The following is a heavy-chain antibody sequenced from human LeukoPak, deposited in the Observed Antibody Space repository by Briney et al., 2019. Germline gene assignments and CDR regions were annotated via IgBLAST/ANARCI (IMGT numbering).Heavy chain of an antibody. Sequence: SETLSLTCTVSGGSISSYYWSWIRQPPGKGLEWIGYIYYSGSTNYNPSLKSRVTISVDTSKNQFSLKLSSVTAADTAVYYCARSQQDYDFWSGYYLGTWFDPWGQGTLVTVPS. V-gene: IGHV4-59*01. D-gene: IGHD3-3*01. CDR2: IYYSGST. J-gene: IGHJ5*02. CDR1: GGSISSYY. CDR3: ARSQQDYDFWSGYYLGTWFDP.